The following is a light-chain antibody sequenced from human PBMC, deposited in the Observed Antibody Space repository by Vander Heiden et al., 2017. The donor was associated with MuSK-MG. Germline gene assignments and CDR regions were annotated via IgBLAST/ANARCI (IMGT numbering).Light chain of an antibody. Sequence: DIVMTQSPDSLAVSLGERATINCKSSQSVLYSSNNKNYLAWYQQKPGQPPKLLIYWASTRESGVPDRFSGSGSGTDFTLTISSLQAEDVAVYYCQQYDSTQFTFSPGTKVDIK. CDR1: QSVLYSSNNKNY. V-gene: IGKV4-1*01. CDR3: QQYDSTQFT. CDR2: WAS. J-gene: IGKJ3*01.